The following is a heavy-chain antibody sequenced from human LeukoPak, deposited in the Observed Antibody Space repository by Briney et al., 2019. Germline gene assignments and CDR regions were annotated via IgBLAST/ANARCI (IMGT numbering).Heavy chain of an antibody. Sequence: ASVKVSCKASGYTFTSYYMHWVRQAPGQGLEWMGIINPSGGSTSYAQKFQGRVTMTRDTSTSTVSMELSSLRSEDTAVYYCARGGSAGWLFFPTWFDPWGQGTLVTVSS. CDR1: GYTFTSYY. CDR2: INPSGGST. V-gene: IGHV1-46*01. J-gene: IGHJ5*02. D-gene: IGHD3-22*01. CDR3: ARGGSAGWLFFPTWFDP.